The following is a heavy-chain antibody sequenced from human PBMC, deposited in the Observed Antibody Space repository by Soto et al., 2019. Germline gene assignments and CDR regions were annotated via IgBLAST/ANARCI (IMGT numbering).Heavy chain of an antibody. CDR1: GFTFSSYA. V-gene: IGHV3-23*01. J-gene: IGHJ6*03. Sequence: GGSLRLSCAASGFTFSSYAMSWVRQAPGKGLEWVSAISGSGGSTYYADSVKGRFTISRDNSKNTLYLQMNSLRAEDTAVYYCAKGSSSWYQDYYYMDVWGKGTTVIVSS. D-gene: IGHD6-13*01. CDR2: ISGSGGST. CDR3: AKGSSSWYQDYYYMDV.